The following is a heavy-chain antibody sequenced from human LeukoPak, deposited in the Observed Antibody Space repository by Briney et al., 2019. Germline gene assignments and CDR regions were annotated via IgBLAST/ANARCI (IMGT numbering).Heavy chain of an antibody. J-gene: IGHJ4*02. CDR2: ISIIITTI. Sequence: GGSLRLSCAASGFTFGSYSMNCVRQAPRRGLEWVSFISIIITTIYYADSVKGRFTISRDNAKNSLYLQMNSLRAEDTAVYYCASLTYSSSLPTAYWGQGTLVTVSS. D-gene: IGHD6-13*01. CDR3: ASLTYSSSLPTAY. V-gene: IGHV3-48*04. CDR1: GFTFGSYS.